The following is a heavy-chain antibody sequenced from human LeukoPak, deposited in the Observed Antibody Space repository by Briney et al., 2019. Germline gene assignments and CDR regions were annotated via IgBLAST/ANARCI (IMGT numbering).Heavy chain of an antibody. CDR1: GFPVSDNY. CDR2: IYSDGTT. D-gene: IGHD5-18*01. CDR3: ARDPGYNYGFDY. Sequence: PGGSLRLPCAASGFPVSDNYMSWVRQAPGKGLEWVSIIYSDGTTYYADSVKGRFTISRDNSKNSLYLQMNSLRAEDTAVYYCARDPGYNYGFDYWGQGTLVTVSS. V-gene: IGHV3-66*01. J-gene: IGHJ4*02.